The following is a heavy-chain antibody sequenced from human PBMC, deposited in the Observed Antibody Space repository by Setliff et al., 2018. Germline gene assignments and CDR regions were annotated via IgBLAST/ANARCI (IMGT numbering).Heavy chain of an antibody. Sequence: PGGSLRLSCAASGFTFSSYWMHWVRQAPGKGLVWVANIKEDGGEQYYVDSVKGRFTISRDNAKNSLYLQMNSLAAEDTAVFYCVRLAGQLGQTRSNYYYYYYMDVWGKGTTVTVSS. CDR3: VRLAGQLGQTRSNYYYYYYMDV. V-gene: IGHV3-7*01. CDR2: IKEDGGEQ. J-gene: IGHJ6*03. D-gene: IGHD6-6*01. CDR1: GFTFSSYW.